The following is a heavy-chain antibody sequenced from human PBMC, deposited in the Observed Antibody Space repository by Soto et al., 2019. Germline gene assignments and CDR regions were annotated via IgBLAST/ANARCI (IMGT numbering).Heavy chain of an antibody. CDR1: GFTVSSNY. Sequence: EVRMVESGGGLIQPGGSLRLSCAAFGFTVSSNYMTWVRQAPGKGLEWVSVIYSGGSTYYADSVKGRFTISRDNSRNTLYLQMNSLRAEDTAVYYCARGFPSMAYYGEYYFDKWGQGTLVTVSS. V-gene: IGHV3-53*01. J-gene: IGHJ4*02. D-gene: IGHD3-10*01. CDR3: ARGFPSMAYYGEYYFDK. CDR2: IYSGGST.